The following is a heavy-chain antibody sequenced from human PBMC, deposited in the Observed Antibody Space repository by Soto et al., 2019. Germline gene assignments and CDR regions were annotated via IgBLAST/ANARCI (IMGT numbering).Heavy chain of an antibody. CDR1: GDSISVGYY. Sequence: QVQLQESGPGLVKPSQTLSLTCTVSGDSISVGYYWSWIRQHPGKGLEWIGYVSPSGTTYYNPSLKSPVSISTDTSKNQFSLEVSSVTAADTAVDYCARDRGSYGIDVWGQGTTVTVSS. J-gene: IGHJ6*02. CDR3: ARDRGSYGIDV. CDR2: VSPSGTT. V-gene: IGHV4-31*01.